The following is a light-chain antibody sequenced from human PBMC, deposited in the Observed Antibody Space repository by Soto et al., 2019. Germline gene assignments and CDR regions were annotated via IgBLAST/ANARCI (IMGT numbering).Light chain of an antibody. V-gene: IGLV2-14*01. Sequence: QSALTQPASVSGSPGQSITISCTGTSSDVGGYNHVSWYQQHPGKAPKLIIFEVRNRPSGVSDRFSASKSGNTASLTISGLQTEDEAVYYCSSYASSSSYAFGTGTKVNV. CDR2: EVR. CDR1: SSDVGGYNH. CDR3: SSYASSSSYA. J-gene: IGLJ1*01.